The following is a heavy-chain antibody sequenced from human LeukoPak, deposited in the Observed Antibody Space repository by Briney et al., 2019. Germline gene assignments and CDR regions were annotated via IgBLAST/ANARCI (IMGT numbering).Heavy chain of an antibody. CDR2: ISYDGSNK. CDR3: ARDRYYYDSSGYPK. Sequence: PGRSLRLSCAASGFTFSSYAMHWVRQAPGKGLEWVAVISYDGSNKYYADSVKGRFTISRDNSKNTLYLQMNSLRAEDTAVYCCARDRYYYDSSGYPKWGQGTLVTVSS. CDR1: GFTFSSYA. J-gene: IGHJ4*02. D-gene: IGHD3-22*01. V-gene: IGHV3-30-3*01.